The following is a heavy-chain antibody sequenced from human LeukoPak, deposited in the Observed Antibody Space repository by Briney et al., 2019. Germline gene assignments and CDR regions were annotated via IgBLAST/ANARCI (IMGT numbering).Heavy chain of an antibody. J-gene: IGHJ4*02. CDR2: ISGSGGST. CDR3: AKDGAYCGGDCYYFDY. D-gene: IGHD2-21*02. Sequence: GGSLRLSCAASGFTFSSYAMSWVRQAPGKGLEWVSAISGSGGSTYYADSMKGRFTISRDNSKNTLYLQMNSLRAEDTAVYYCAKDGAYCGGDCYYFDYWGQGTLVTVSS. CDR1: GFTFSSYA. V-gene: IGHV3-23*01.